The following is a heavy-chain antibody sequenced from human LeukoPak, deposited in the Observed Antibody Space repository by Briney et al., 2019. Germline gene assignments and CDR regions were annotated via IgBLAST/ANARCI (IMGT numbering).Heavy chain of an antibody. J-gene: IGHJ6*03. D-gene: IGHD3-3*01. V-gene: IGHV4-34*01. CDR1: GGSFSGYY. CDR2: INHSGST. Sequence: PSETLSLTCAVYGGSFSGYYWSWIRQPPGKGLEWIGEINHSGSTNYNPSLKSRVTISVDTSKNRFSLKLSSVTAADTAVYYCARGPYYDFWSGYYRRNYYYMDVWGKGTTVTVSS. CDR3: ARGPYYDFWSGYYRRNYYYMDV.